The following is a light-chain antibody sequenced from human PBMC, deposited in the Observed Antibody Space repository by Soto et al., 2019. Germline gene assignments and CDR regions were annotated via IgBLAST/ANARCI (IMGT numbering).Light chain of an antibody. CDR1: SSNIGNNY. V-gene: IGLV1-51*01. J-gene: IGLJ7*01. CDR3: GTWDSSRSAAV. CDR2: DNN. Sequence: SVLTQTPSVSAAPGQKVTISCSGSSSNIGNNYVSWYQQLPGTAPKLLIYDNNKRPSGIPDRFSGSKSGTSATLGITGLQTGDDADYYCGTWDSSRSAAVFGGGTQLTVL.